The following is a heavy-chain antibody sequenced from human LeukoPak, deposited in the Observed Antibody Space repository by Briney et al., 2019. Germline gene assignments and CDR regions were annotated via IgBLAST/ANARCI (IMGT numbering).Heavy chain of an antibody. J-gene: IGHJ4*02. CDR2: INHSGST. CDR3: PPSRTGYNSY. CDR1: RGSFSGDY. V-gene: IGHV4-34*01. D-gene: IGHD5-24*01. Sequence: PSETLSLTCALYRGSFSGDYWCWIRQPPGKGLERIGEINHSGSTNYNPSLKSRVTISVDTSKNQFSLKLSSVAAEDTAVYSSPPSRTGYNSYWGQGTLVTVSS.